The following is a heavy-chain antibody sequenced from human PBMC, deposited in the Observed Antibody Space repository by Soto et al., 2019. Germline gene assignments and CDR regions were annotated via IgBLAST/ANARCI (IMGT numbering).Heavy chain of an antibody. D-gene: IGHD6-13*01. V-gene: IGHV3-33*01. Sequence: QVQLVESGGGGVQTGGSVRLSCAGPGFTFSAFGMHLHRQAPGKGLACVAVIWYDGNKKSYGDSVKRRFTISRDNSKNTLHLQMNSRRAEDTAVYYCARDSYAGQSWLEYCGQGTLVTVSS. J-gene: IGHJ4*02. CDR2: IWYDGNKK. CDR1: GFTFSAFG. CDR3: ARDSYAGQSWLEY.